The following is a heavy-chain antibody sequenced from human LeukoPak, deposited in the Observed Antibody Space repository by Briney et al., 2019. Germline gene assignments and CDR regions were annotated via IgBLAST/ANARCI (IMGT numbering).Heavy chain of an antibody. V-gene: IGHV3-7*04. Sequence: RGGCLRLSCAASGFTFSSYWMSWVRQAPGKGLEWVANIKQDASEKYYVDSVKGRFTISRDNAKNSLYLQMNSLRAEDTAVYYCARDMSYHYFDYWGQGSPAPVSS. D-gene: IGHD3-10*02. J-gene: IGHJ4*02. CDR1: GFTFSSYW. CDR3: ARDMSYHYFDY. CDR2: IKQDASEK.